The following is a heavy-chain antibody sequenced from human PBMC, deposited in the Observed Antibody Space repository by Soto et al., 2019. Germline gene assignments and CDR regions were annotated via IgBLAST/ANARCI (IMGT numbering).Heavy chain of an antibody. CDR1: GCIADDYA. D-gene: IGHD4-17*01. J-gene: IGHJ4*02. V-gene: IGHV3-9*02. CDR3: VKDMKWGGMTTIHYFDS. CDR2: ISSNSATI. Sequence: EVQLVESGGGLVQPGRSLRLSCVASGCIADDYAMHWLRQARGKGLEWVSGISSNSATINYADSVKGRFTISRDNAKNSLFLQMNSLRPEDTAFYYCVKDMKWGGMTTIHYFDSWGQGTLVTVSS.